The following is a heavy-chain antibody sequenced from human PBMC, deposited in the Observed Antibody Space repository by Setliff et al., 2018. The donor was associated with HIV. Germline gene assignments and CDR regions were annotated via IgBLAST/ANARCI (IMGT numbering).Heavy chain of an antibody. CDR2: IYHSGGT. CDR3: ARVITMVWTTFDP. V-gene: IGHV4-4*02. Sequence: SETLSLTCAVSGGSISSSNWWSWVRQPPGKGLEWIGEIYHSGGTNYTPSLKIRVTISLDKSKNHFSLELRSVTAADTAVYYCARVITMVWTTFDPWGQGTLVTVSS. J-gene: IGHJ5*02. CDR1: GGSISSSNW. D-gene: IGHD3-10*01.